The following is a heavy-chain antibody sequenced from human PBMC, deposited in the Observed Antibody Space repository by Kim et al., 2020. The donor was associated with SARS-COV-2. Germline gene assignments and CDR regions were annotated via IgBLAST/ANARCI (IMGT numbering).Heavy chain of an antibody. V-gene: IGHV1-69*13. Sequence: SVKVSCKASGGTFSSSAINWVRQAPGQGLEWMGGIIPFFGPANYARKFQGRVTITADESTSTAYMELSSLRSEDTAVFYCASIGVWRLPNFYYGMDVWGQGTMVTVSS. CDR1: GGTFSSSA. CDR3: ASIGVWRLPNFYYGMDV. J-gene: IGHJ6*02. CDR2: IIPFFGPA. D-gene: IGHD2-8*01.